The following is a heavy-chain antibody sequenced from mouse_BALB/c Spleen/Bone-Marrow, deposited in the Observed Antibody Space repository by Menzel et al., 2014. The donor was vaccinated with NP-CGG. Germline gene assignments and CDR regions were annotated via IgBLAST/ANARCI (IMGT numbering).Heavy chain of an antibody. CDR1: GYAFSVYW. Sequence: VQLQQSGAELVRPGSSVKISCKASGYAFSVYWMNWVKQRPGQGLEWIGQIYPGDGDTNYNGKFKGRATLTADKSSNTAYMQLSSLTSVDSAVYFCARGGISVDYWGQGTTLTVSS. CDR3: ARGGISVDY. J-gene: IGHJ2*01. V-gene: IGHV1-80*01. CDR2: IYPGDGDT.